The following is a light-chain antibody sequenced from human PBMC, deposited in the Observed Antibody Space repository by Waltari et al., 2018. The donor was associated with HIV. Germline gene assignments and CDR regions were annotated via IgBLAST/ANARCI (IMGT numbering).Light chain of an antibody. V-gene: IGLV2-14*03. CDR3: SSYTSSSTLYV. CDR1: SSDVGGYNY. J-gene: IGLJ1*01. Sequence: QSALTQPASVSGSPGQSITISCTGTSSDVGGYNYVSWYQQHPGKAPKPMIHDVSNRPSGVSNRFSGSKSGNTASLTISGLQAEDEADYYCSSYTSSSTLYVFGTGTKVTVL. CDR2: DVS.